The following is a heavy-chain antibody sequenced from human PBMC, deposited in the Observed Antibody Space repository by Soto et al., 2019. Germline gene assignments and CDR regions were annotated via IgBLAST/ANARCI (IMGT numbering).Heavy chain of an antibody. CDR3: ARGAGDLWFGELPWFDP. Sequence: SVKVSCKASGYTFTSYDINWGRQATGQGREWMGWMNPNSGNTGYAQKFQGRVTMTRNTSISTAYMELSSLRSEDTAVYYCARGAGDLWFGELPWFDPWGQGTLVTVSS. D-gene: IGHD3-10*01. CDR2: MNPNSGNT. CDR1: GYTFTSYD. J-gene: IGHJ5*02. V-gene: IGHV1-8*01.